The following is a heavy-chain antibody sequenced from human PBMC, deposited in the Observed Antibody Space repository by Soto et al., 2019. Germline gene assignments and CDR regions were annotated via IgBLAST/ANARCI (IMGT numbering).Heavy chain of an antibody. J-gene: IGHJ6*02. D-gene: IGHD2-15*01. V-gene: IGHV1-69*12. CDR2: IIPIFGTA. Sequence: QVQLVQSGAEVKKPGSSVKVSCKASGGTFSSYAISWVRQAPGQGLEWMGGIIPIFGTANYAGKFQGRVTITADESTSTAYMELSSLRSEETAVYYCARKGVRDSVVVVAATLGGMDVWGQGTTVTVSS. CDR3: ARKGVRDSVVVVAATLGGMDV. CDR1: GGTFSSYA.